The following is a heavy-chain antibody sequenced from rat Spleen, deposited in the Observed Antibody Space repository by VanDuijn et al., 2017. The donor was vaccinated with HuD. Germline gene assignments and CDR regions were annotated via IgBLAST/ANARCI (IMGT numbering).Heavy chain of an antibody. V-gene: IGHV5-7*01. Sequence: EVQLVESGGDLVQPGRSMQLSCAASGFTFSDFYMAWVRQAPTKGLEWVATINYDGSRTDYRDSVKGRFTISRDNAKSTLYLQMDSLRSEDTATYYCARSVFDYWGQGVMVTVSS. J-gene: IGHJ2*01. CDR1: GFTFSDFY. CDR2: INYDGSRT. CDR3: ARSVFDY.